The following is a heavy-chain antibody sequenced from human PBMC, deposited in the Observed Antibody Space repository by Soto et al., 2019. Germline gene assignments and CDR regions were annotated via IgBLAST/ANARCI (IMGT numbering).Heavy chain of an antibody. CDR3: ASFTYYDSSGYYLFDY. D-gene: IGHD3-22*01. J-gene: IGHJ4*02. CDR1: GGSISSYY. V-gene: IGHV4-59*01. CDR2: IYYSGST. Sequence: SETLSLTCTVSGGSISSYYWSWIRQPPGKGLEWIGYIYYSGSTNYNPSLKSRVTISVDTSKNQFSLKLSSVTAADTAVYYCASFTYYDSSGYYLFDYWGQGTLVTVSS.